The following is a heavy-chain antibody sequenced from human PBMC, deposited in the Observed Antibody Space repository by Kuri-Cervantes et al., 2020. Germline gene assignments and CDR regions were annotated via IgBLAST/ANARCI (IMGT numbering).Heavy chain of an antibody. CDR2: IRYDGGIQ. D-gene: IGHD4-17*01. J-gene: IGHJ4*02. CDR1: GFTFSRYG. V-gene: IGHV3-30*02. CDR3: AKKAQVTTSTGLFDY. Sequence: GGSLRLSCTASGFTFSRYGMHWVRQAQGKGLEWVAFIRYDGGIQYYADSVKGRFTISRDNSKNTLYLQMNSLRTEDTAVYYCAKKAQVTTSTGLFDYWGQGTLVTVSS.